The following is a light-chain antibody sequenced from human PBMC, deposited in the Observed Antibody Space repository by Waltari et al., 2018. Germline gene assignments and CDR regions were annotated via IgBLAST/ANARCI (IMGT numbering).Light chain of an antibody. CDR1: FGSLSTTSY. J-gene: IGLJ3*02. CDR2: KAN. CDR3: ALYMGSGIWV. V-gene: IGLV8-61*01. Sequence: QTVVTQEPSLSVSPGGTVTLTCALSFGSLSTTSYATWYQQTPGQAPRTLVYKANARSSGVPDRFSGSILGNTAARTITGAQADDESDYYCALYMGSGIWVFGGGTRLTVL.